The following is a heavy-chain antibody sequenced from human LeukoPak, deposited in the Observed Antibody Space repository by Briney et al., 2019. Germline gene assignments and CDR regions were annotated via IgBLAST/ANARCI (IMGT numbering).Heavy chain of an antibody. J-gene: IGHJ4*02. CDR2: IIPILGMA. D-gene: IGHD3-10*01. CDR1: GGTFSSYA. V-gene: IGHV1-69*04. Sequence: GASVKVSCKASGGTFSSYAISWVRQAPGQGLEWMGRIIPILGMANYAQKFQGRVTITADKSTSTAYMELSSLRSEDTAVYYCYSITMVRGRDYFDYWGQGTLVTVSS. CDR3: YSITMVRGRDYFDY.